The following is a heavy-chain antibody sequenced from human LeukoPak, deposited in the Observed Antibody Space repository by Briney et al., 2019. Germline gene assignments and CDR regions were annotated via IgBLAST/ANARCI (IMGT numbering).Heavy chain of an antibody. CDR1: GYTFTSYY. Sequence: ASVKVSCKSSGYTFTSYYMHWVRQAPGQRLEWMGIINPSGGSTIYAQKFQGRVTMTRDMSTNTVYMELSSLRFEDTAVYYCARGPGYCSGGSCYALYYFDYWGQGTLVTVSS. CDR3: ARGPGYCSGGSCYALYYFDY. CDR2: INPSGGST. V-gene: IGHV1-46*01. J-gene: IGHJ4*02. D-gene: IGHD2-15*01.